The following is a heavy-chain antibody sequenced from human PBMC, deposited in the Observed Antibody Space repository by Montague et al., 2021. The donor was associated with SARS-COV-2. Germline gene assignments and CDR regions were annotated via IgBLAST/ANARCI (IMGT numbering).Heavy chain of an antibody. V-gene: IGHV3-7*01. J-gene: IGHJ3*02. CDR2: IKEDGSEK. CDR1: GFPFSRFW. Sequence: SLRLSCAASGFPFSRFWMSWVRQAPGKGLERVANIKEDGSEKNYVDSVKGRFTISRDNAKNSLYLQMNSLRAEDTAVYYCARDGRYNDFWSGYYSPSPQNDGLDIWGQGTMVTVSS. CDR3: ARDGRYNDFWSGYYSPSPQNDGLDI. D-gene: IGHD3-3*01.